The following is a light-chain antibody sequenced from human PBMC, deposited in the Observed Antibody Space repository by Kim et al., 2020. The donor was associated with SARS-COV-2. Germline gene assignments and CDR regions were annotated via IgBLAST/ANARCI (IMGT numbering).Light chain of an antibody. J-gene: IGLJ2*01. Sequence: GQSVTISCTGTSSDVGGYNYVSWYQHHPGKAPKLIIYYVSERPSGVPDRFSGSKSGNTASLTVSGLQAEDEADYYCCSYAGRYTSVFGGGTQLTVL. CDR1: SSDVGGYNY. CDR3: CSYAGRYTSV. V-gene: IGLV2-11*01. CDR2: YVS.